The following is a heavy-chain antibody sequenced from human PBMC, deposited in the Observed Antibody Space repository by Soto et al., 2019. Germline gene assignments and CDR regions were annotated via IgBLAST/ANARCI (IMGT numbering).Heavy chain of an antibody. V-gene: IGHV4-30-2*01. J-gene: IGHJ3*02. Sequence: SETLSLTCGVSGGSIISGGYSWSWIRQPPGKGLEWIGYIYRGGRTYYSPSLRSRVTISVERSTNQFSLTLSSVTAADTAVYYCASQTQTSDAFDIWGHGTMVTVSS. CDR2: IYRGGRT. CDR3: ASQTQTSDAFDI. CDR1: GGSIISGGYS.